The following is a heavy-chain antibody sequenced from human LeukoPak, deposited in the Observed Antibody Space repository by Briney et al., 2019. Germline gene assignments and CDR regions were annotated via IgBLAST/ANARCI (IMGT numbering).Heavy chain of an antibody. V-gene: IGHV4-59*08. J-gene: IGHJ6*01. D-gene: IGHD2-2*01. CDR1: GVSISSYY. Sequence: SETLSLTCTVSGVSISSYYWSWIRQPPGKGLEWIGRIYYSGSTNYNPSLTSRVTISVDTSKNQFSLKLSSVSAADTAVYYCAGHSRLRGGEGYVGGGGTAVTVSS. CDR2: IYYSGST. CDR3: AGHSRLRGGEGYV.